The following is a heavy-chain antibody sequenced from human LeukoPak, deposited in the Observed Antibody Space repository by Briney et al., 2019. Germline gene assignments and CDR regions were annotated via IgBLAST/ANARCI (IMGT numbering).Heavy chain of an antibody. V-gene: IGHV3-74*01. CDR1: ELNFENHW. J-gene: IGHJ4*01. Sequence: GGSLRLSCAASELNFENHWMHWVRQVPGKGLEWVSRTDAGGSSTSYADSVRGRFSTSRDNGKSTLYLQMNSLRVEDTAVYYCARGPPTGGGAYVGDYWGHGTLVTVSS. D-gene: IGHD2-8*02. CDR2: TDAGGSST. CDR3: ARGPPTGGGAYVGDY.